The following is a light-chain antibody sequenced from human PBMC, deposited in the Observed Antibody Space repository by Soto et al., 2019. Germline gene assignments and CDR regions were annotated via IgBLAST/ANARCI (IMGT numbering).Light chain of an antibody. J-gene: IGKJ1*01. CDR1: QNINTY. V-gene: IGKV1-5*03. CDR2: KAS. Sequence: DIQMTQSPSSLSASVGDRVTITCRAIQNINTYLNWYQQKPGKAPKPLIYKASRLERGVPSRFSGSGSGTEFTLTISSLQPDDFATYYCQQYNSYSSWTFGQGTKVDI. CDR3: QQYNSYSSWT.